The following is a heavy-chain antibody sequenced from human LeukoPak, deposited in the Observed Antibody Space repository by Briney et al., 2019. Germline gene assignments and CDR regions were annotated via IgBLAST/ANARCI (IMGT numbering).Heavy chain of an antibody. Sequence: SETLSLTCTVSGGSISGYYWSWIRQPAGKGLEWIGRIYTSGSTNYNPSLKSRVTMSVDTSKNQFSLKLSSVTAADTAVYYCARSHGYYHDSSGYYFDYWGRGTLVTVSS. CDR1: GGSISGYY. CDR2: IYTSGST. J-gene: IGHJ4*02. D-gene: IGHD3-22*01. CDR3: ARSHGYYHDSSGYYFDY. V-gene: IGHV4-4*07.